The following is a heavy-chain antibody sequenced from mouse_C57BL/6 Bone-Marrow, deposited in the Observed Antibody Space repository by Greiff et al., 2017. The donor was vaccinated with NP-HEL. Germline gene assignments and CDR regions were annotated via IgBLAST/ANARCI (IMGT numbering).Heavy chain of an antibody. Sequence: EVKLMESGAELVRPGASVKLSCTASGFNIKDDYMHWVKQRPEQGLEWIGWIDPENGDTEYASKFQGKATITADTSSNTAYLQLSSLTSEDTAVYYCTLRPWVYYFDYWGQGTTLTVSS. J-gene: IGHJ2*01. D-gene: IGHD2-12*01. CDR2: IDPENGDT. CDR3: TLRPWVYYFDY. V-gene: IGHV14-4*01. CDR1: GFNIKDDY.